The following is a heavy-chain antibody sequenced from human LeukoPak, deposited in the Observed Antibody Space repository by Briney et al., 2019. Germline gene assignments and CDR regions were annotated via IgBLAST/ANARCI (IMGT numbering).Heavy chain of an antibody. J-gene: IGHJ4*02. CDR3: ANYDSSGYYCVY. D-gene: IGHD3-22*01. CDR2: ISGSGGST. CDR1: GFTFSSYA. Sequence: GRSLRLSCAASGFTFSSYAMSWVRQAPGKGLEWVSAISGSGGSTYYADAVKGRFTISRDNSKNTLYLQMNSLRAEDTAVYYCANYDSSGYYCVYWGQGTLVTVSS. V-gene: IGHV3-23*01.